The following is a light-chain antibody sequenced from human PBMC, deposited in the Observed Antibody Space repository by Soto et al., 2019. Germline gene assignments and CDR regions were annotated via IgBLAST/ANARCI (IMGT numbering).Light chain of an antibody. J-gene: IGLJ3*02. V-gene: IGLV1-47*01. CDR1: SSNIGFDY. CDR3: AERDDTLNVV. Sequence: QSVLTQPPSASETPGQRVTISCSGSSSNIGFDYVDWYQHVPGAAPKLLIYRNNLRPPGVPDRFSGSKSGTSASLAISGLRTEDEADYYCAERDDTLNVVFGGGTKLTVL. CDR2: RNN.